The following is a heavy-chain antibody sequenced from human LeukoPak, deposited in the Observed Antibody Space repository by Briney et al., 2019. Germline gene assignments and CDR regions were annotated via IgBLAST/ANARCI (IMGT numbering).Heavy chain of an antibody. CDR1: GFTFSSYS. J-gene: IGHJ3*02. Sequence: GGSLRLSCAASGFTFSSYSMNWVRQAPGKGLEWVSSISSSSSYIYYADSVKGRFTISRDNAKNSLYLQMNSLRAEDTAVYYCATPGDCSGGSCYFDAFDIWGQGTMVTVSS. D-gene: IGHD2-15*01. CDR2: ISSSSSYI. V-gene: IGHV3-21*01. CDR3: ATPGDCSGGSCYFDAFDI.